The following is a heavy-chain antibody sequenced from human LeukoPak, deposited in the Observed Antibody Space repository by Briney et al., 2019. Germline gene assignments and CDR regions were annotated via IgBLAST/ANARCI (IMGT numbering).Heavy chain of an antibody. CDR2: IYPGDSDT. V-gene: IGHV5-51*01. J-gene: IGHJ4*02. Sequence: GESLEISCKGSGYSFTSYWIVWVRQMPGKGLEWMGIIYPGDSDTRYSPSFQGQVTISADKSISTAYLQWSSLKASDTAMYYCASVTMVRGVPWAFDYWGQGTLVTVSS. D-gene: IGHD3-10*01. CDR1: GYSFTSYW. CDR3: ASVTMVRGVPWAFDY.